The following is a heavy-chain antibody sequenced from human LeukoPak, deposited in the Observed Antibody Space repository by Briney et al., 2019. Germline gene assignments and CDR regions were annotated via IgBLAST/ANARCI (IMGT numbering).Heavy chain of an antibody. V-gene: IGHV4-59*01. CDR3: ARMVRGWYNYFDY. CDR1: GGSISSYY. D-gene: IGHD6-19*01. J-gene: IGHJ4*02. Sequence: SETLSLTRTVSGGSISSYYWSWIRQPPGKGLEWIGYIYYSGSTNYNPSLKSRVTISVDTSKNQFSLKLSSVTAADTAVYYCARMVRGWYNYFDYWGQGTLVTVSS. CDR2: IYYSGST.